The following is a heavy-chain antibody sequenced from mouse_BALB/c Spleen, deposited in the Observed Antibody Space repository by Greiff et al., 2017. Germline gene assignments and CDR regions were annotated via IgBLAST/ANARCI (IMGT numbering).Heavy chain of an antibody. CDR3: ARHWPYGNYLYAMDY. J-gene: IGHJ4*01. V-gene: IGHV5-12-1*01. CDR1: GFAFSSYD. CDR2: ISSGGGST. D-gene: IGHD2-1*01. Sequence: EVKLMESGGGLVKPGGSLKLSCAASGFAFSSYDMSWVRQTPEKRLEWVAYISSGGGSTYYPDTVKGRFTISRDNAKNTLYLQMSSLKSEDTAMYYCARHWPYGNYLYAMDYWGQGTSVTVSS.